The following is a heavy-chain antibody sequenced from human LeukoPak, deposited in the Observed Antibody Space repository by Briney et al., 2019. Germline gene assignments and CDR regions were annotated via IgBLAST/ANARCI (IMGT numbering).Heavy chain of an antibody. J-gene: IGHJ6*03. CDR1: GLTFSSYA. D-gene: IGHD2-15*01. Sequence: GGSLRLSCAASGLTFSSYAMSWVRQFPGKGLEWVSAVSGSGGSTYYADSVKGRFTISRDNSKNTLYLQMNSLRAEDTAVYYCAKYPSKYCSGGSCHYSYYYYYYYMDVWGKGTTVTVSS. CDR3: AKYPSKYCSGGSCHYSYYYYYYYMDV. CDR2: VSGSGGST. V-gene: IGHV3-23*01.